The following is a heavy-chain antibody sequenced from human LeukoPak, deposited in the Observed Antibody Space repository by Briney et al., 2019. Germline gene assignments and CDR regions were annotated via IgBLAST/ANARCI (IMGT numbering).Heavy chain of an antibody. J-gene: IGHJ3*02. V-gene: IGHV1-2*02. CDR3: ATSGFPYTGFDI. Sequence: ASVKVSCKASGYTFTGYYMHWVRQAPGQGLEWMGWVKRDSGGTSYAQRFQGRVTMTRHTSISTIYMEVSRLTSDATAVYYCATSGFPYTGFDIWGQGTMVTVSS. D-gene: IGHD3-22*01. CDR2: VKRDSGGT. CDR1: GYTFTGYY.